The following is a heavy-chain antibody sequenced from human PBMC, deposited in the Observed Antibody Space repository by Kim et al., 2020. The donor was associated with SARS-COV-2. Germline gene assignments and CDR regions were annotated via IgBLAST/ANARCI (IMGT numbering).Heavy chain of an antibody. J-gene: IGHJ5*02. CDR2: FDPEDGET. D-gene: IGHD6-19*01. CDR3: ATGPAVAGTGTWFDP. CDR1: GYTLTELS. Sequence: ASVKVSCKVSGYTLTELSMHWVRQAPGKGLEWMGGFDPEDGETIYAQKFQGRVTMTEDTSTDTAYMELSSLRSEDTAVYYCATGPAVAGTGTWFDPCGQGTLVTVSS. V-gene: IGHV1-24*01.